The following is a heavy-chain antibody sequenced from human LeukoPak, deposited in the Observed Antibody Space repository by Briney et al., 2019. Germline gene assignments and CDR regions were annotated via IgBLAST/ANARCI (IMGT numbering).Heavy chain of an antibody. Sequence: ASVKVSCKTSGYTFTSHDINWVRQAPGQGLEWLGWMNPNNGRTGYAQTFQGRVTMTRDTSISTAYMELRSLRSEDTAVYYCARNLAMTGDFDNWGQGTLVTVSS. CDR1: GYTFTSHD. CDR2: MNPNNGRT. V-gene: IGHV1-8*01. CDR3: ARNLAMTGDFDN. D-gene: IGHD2-2*01. J-gene: IGHJ4*02.